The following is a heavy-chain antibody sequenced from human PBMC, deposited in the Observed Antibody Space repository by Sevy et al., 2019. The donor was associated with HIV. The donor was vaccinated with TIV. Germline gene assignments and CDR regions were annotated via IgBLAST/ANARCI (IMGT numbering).Heavy chain of an antibody. CDR3: ARDLPPSATTVAHFDY. CDR2: ISNSGSDI. V-gene: IGHV3-48*03. D-gene: IGHD4-17*01. J-gene: IGHJ4*02. Sequence: GESLKISCVASGFTFSSYEMNWVRQAPGKGLEWVSYISNSGSDIHYSDSLRGRFTISRDNAKNSLFLQMNRLRAEDTAVYYCARDLPPSATTVAHFDYWGQGTLVTISS. CDR1: GFTFSSYE.